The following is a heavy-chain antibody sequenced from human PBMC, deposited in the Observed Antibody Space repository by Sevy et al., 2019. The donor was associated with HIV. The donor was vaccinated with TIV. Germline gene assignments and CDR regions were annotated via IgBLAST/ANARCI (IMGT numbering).Heavy chain of an antibody. D-gene: IGHD3-10*01. J-gene: IGHJ3*02. CDR1: GFTFDDYA. V-gene: IGHV3-9*01. CDR3: VKGTRASTMDLYDPLRI. CDR2: ITWSSNAI. Sequence: GGSLRLSCAASGFTFDDYAMYWVRQVPGKGLEWVSGITWSSNAIDYADSVKGRFTITRDNAKSSLFLQMNSLRPEDKAFYYCVKGTRASTMDLYDPLRIWGQGTVVTVSS.